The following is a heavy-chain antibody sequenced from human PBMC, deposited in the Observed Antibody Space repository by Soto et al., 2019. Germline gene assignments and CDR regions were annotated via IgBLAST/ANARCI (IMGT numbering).Heavy chain of an antibody. CDR3: ATRYGGYCSSTSCYALGYYYYYYMDV. V-gene: IGHV1-69*02. Sequence: QVQLVQSGAEVKKPGSSVKVSCKASGGTFSSYTISWVRQAPGQGLEWMGRIIPILGIANYAQKFQGRVTIPADKSTSTAYMELSSLRSEDTAVYYCATRYGGYCSSTSCYALGYYYYYYMDVWGKGTTVTVSS. D-gene: IGHD2-2*01. J-gene: IGHJ6*03. CDR1: GGTFSSYT. CDR2: IIPILGIA.